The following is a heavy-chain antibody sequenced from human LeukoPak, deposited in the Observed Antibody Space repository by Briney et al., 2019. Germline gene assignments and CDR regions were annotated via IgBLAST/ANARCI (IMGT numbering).Heavy chain of an antibody. J-gene: IGHJ6*03. V-gene: IGHV3-23*01. CDR3: AKQKQQLPQGYYYYYMDV. D-gene: IGHD6-13*01. Sequence: PGGSLRLSCAASGFTFSIYVMTWVRQAPGKGLEWVSAIYGSGETTYYADSVKGRFTISRDNSKNTLYLQMNSLRAEDTAVYYCAKQKQQLPQGYYYYYMDVWGKGTTVTVSS. CDR1: GFTFSIYV. CDR2: IYGSGETT.